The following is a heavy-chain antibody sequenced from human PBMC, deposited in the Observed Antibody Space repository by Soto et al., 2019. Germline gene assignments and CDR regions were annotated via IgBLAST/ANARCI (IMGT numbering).Heavy chain of an antibody. CDR1: GYTFTSYD. V-gene: IGHV1-46*01. CDR2: INPSRGTT. D-gene: IGHD3-22*01. CDR3: ARDGSGYYYGSFDY. Sequence: ASVKVSCKASGYTFTSYDVNWVRQAPGQGLELMGIINPSRGTTSYAQKFQGRVTMTMDTSASTVYMEVSSLRSEDTAMYYCARDGSGYYYGSFDYWGQGTLVTVSS. J-gene: IGHJ4*02.